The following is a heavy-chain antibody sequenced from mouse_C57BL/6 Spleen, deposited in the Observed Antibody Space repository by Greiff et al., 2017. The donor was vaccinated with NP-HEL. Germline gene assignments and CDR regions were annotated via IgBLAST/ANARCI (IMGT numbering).Heavy chain of an antibody. Sequence: VQLQQSGAELVRPGTSVKVSCKASGYAFTNYLIEWVKQRPGQGLEWIGVINPGSGGTNYNEKFKGKATLTADKSSSTAYMQLSSLTSEDSAVYFCARRNLNFDYWGQGTTLTVSS. CDR2: INPGSGGT. J-gene: IGHJ2*01. V-gene: IGHV1-54*01. CDR1: GYAFTNYL. CDR3: ARRNLNFDY.